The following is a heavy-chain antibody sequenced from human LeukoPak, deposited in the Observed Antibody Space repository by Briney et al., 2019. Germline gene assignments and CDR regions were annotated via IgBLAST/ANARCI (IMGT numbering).Heavy chain of an antibody. CDR2: IYTSGST. Sequence: SQTLSLTCTVSGGSISSGSYYWSWIRQPAGKGLEWIGRIYTSGSTNYNPSLKSRVTISVDTSKNQFSLKLSSVTAADTAVYYCASTSIAARPGGYYWGQGILVTVSS. D-gene: IGHD6-6*01. CDR3: ASTSIAARPGGYY. J-gene: IGHJ4*02. V-gene: IGHV4-61*02. CDR1: GGSISSGSYY.